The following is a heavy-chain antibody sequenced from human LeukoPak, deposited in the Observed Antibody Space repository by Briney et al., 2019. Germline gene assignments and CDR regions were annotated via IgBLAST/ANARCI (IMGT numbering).Heavy chain of an antibody. J-gene: IGHJ3*02. CDR3: ARDRLYSYATDAFDI. CDR2: ISAYNGNT. V-gene: IGHV1-18*01. Sequence: ASVKVSCKASGYTFTNYGITWVRQAPGQGLEWMGWISAYNGNTNYAQTFQGRVTMTTDTSTSTAYMELRSLRSDDTAVYYCARDRLYSYATDAFDIWGQGTMVVASS. D-gene: IGHD5-18*01. CDR1: GYTFTNYG.